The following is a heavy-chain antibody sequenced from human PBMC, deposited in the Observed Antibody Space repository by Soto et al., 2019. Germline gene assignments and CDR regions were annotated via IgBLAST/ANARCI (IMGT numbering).Heavy chain of an antibody. CDR2: ISGSGGST. CDR1: GFTFSSYA. V-gene: IGHV3-23*01. J-gene: IGHJ6*02. CDR3: AKGSGTSCYRCYYGMDV. Sequence: TVGSLRLSCAASGFTFSSYAMSWVRQAPGKGLEWVSAISGSGGSTYYADSVKGRFTISRDNSKNTLYLQMNSLRAEDTAVYYCAKGSGTSCYRCYYGMDVWGRGTTVTVSS. D-gene: IGHD2-2*02.